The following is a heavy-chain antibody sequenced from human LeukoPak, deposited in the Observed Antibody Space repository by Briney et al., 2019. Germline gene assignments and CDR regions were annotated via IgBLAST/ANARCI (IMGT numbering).Heavy chain of an antibody. CDR1: GYTFTSYA. CDR3: AADGVATGFDY. J-gene: IGHJ4*02. Sequence: ASVKVSCKASGYTFTSYAISWVRQAPGQGLEWVGWIGTYNGNTNYPQKLQGRDTMTTDTSTSTAYMELRSLRSDDTAVYYCAADGVATGFDYWGQGTLVTVSS. CDR2: IGTYNGNT. V-gene: IGHV1-18*01. D-gene: IGHD4-17*01.